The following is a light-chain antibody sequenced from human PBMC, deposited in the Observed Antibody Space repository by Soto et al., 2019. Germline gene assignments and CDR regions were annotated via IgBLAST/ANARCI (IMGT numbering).Light chain of an antibody. CDR3: NSYTSGNTYV. V-gene: IGLV2-18*02. Sequence: QSVLSRVGYVSGSPGQPVTISCTGTSSDIGSYNRVSWYQQPPGTAPKLMIYEVSNRPSGVPDRFSGSKSGNTASLTISGLQPEDEADYYCNSYTSGNTYVFGTGTQLTVL. CDR1: SSDIGSYNR. CDR2: EVS. J-gene: IGLJ1*01.